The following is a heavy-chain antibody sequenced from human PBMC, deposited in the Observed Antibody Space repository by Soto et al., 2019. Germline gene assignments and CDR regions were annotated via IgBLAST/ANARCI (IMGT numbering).Heavy chain of an antibody. V-gene: IGHV1-69*02. CDR2: IIPIDGIA. CDR3: ARGGYYDSSGSRNYHYYGMNV. CDR1: GGTFSSYT. J-gene: IGHJ6*02. Sequence: SVKVSCKASGGTFSSYTISWVRQAPGQGLEWMGRIIPIDGIAKYAQKFQGRVTITTDKSTRTAYMELRSLRSDDTAVYYCARGGYYDSSGSRNYHYYGMNVWGQGTTVTVSS. D-gene: IGHD3-22*01.